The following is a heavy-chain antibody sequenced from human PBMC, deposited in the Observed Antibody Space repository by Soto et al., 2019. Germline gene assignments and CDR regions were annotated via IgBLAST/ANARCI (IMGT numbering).Heavy chain of an antibody. D-gene: IGHD6-6*01. CDR2: IYPGDSDT. CDR1: GYGFTSYW. V-gene: IGHV5-51*01. CDR3: ARHEYSSPADPRGYYYYYGMDV. Sequence: PGESLKISCKGSGYGFTSYWIGWVRQMPGKGLEWMGIIYPGDSDTRYSPSFQGQVTISADKSISTAYLQWSSLKASDTAMYYCARHEYSSPADPRGYYYYYGMDVWGQGTTVTVSS. J-gene: IGHJ6*02.